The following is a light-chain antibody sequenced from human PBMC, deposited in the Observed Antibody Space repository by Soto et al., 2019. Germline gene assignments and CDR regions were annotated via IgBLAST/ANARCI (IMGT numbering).Light chain of an antibody. J-gene: IGKJ3*01. Sequence: IVLTQSPGTLSLSPGERATLTCRASQTITSFYLAWYQQKPGQAPRLLIYGTSTRATGIPDRFSGSGSGTDFTLTIRKLEPEDFAVYYCQQFGGSPPRGPFGPGTKVDIK. CDR1: QTITSFY. CDR2: GTS. CDR3: QQFGGSPPRGP. V-gene: IGKV3-20*01.